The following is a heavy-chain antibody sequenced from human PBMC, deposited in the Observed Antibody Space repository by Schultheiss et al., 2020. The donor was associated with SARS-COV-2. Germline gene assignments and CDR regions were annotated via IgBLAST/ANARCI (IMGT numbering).Heavy chain of an antibody. CDR1: GDSVSSNSAA. J-gene: IGHJ4*02. D-gene: IGHD5-12*01. Sequence: SQTLSLTCAISGDSVSSNSAACNWIRQSPSRGLEWLGRTYFRSQWYDDYAVSVKSRITINPDTSKNQFSLHLNSVTPEDTAVYYCARDAGNSGYNYAFDYWGQGTLVTVSS. V-gene: IGHV6-1*01. CDR2: TYFRSQWYD. CDR3: ARDAGNSGYNYAFDY.